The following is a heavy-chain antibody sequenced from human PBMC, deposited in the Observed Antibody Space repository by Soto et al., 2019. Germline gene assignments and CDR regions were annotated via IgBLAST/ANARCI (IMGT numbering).Heavy chain of an antibody. CDR1: GFTFNDFE. D-gene: IGHD3-10*01. J-gene: IGHJ1*01. Sequence: EVQLLESGGGLVQPGGSLRLSCGVSGFTFNDFEMNWVRQAPGKGLEWLAYIDGSGTTKKYADSVRGRFTISRDNPNNSLFLQISSLRPADTAIYYCASGFGRFTYWSHGTLVSASS. CDR3: ASGFGRFTY. CDR2: IDGSGTTK. V-gene: IGHV3-48*03.